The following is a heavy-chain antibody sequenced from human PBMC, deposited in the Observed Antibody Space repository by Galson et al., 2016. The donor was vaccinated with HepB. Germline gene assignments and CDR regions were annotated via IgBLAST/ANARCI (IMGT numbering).Heavy chain of an antibody. D-gene: IGHD4-23*01. CDR3: AGGTSWHHFNF. CDR1: GFTFSSYA. Sequence: SLRLSCAASGFTFSSYAMRWVRQAPGKGLEWVSSINVNGETTYYAESVKGRFTISRDNSRNTLYLQMNSLRVEDAAIYFCAGGTSWHHFNFWGQGSLVTVSS. CDR2: INVNGETT. J-gene: IGHJ4*02. V-gene: IGHV3-23*01.